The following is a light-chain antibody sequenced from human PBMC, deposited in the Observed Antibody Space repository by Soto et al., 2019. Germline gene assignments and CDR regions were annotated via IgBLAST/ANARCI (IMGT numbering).Light chain of an antibody. V-gene: IGKV1-5*01. J-gene: IGKJ1*01. Sequence: DIQMTQSPSTLSASVGDRVTITWRASQSISSWLAWYQQKPGKAPKLLIYDASSLESGAPSRFSGSGSGTEFTLTISSLQPDDFATYYCQQYNSYSQTFGQGTKVDIK. CDR3: QQYNSYSQT. CDR1: QSISSW. CDR2: DAS.